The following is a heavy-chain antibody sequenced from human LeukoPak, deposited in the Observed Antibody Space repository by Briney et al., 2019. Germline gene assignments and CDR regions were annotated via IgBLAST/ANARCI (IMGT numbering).Heavy chain of an antibody. Sequence: GGSLRLSCAASGLTFSSYAMSWVRQAPGKGLECVSAISGSGGSTYYADSVKGRFTISRDNSRNTLYLQMNSLRAEDTAVYYCAKPGYSSPHTFDYWGQGTLVTVSS. CDR2: ISGSGGST. CDR3: AKPGYSSPHTFDY. D-gene: IGHD6-13*01. V-gene: IGHV3-23*01. J-gene: IGHJ4*02. CDR1: GLTFSSYA.